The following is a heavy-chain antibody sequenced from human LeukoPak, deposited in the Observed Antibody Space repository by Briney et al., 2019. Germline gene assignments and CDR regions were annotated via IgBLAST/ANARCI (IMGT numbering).Heavy chain of an antibody. J-gene: IGHJ4*02. V-gene: IGHV4-34*01. CDR3: ARSPPMAIFGVVRDYYFDY. CDR1: GGSFSGYY. D-gene: IGHD3-3*01. CDR2: INHSGST. Sequence: PSETLSLTCAVYGGSFSGYYWSWIRQPPGKGLEWIGEINHSGSTNYNPSLKSRVTISVDTSKNQFSLKLSSVTAADTAVYYCARSPPMAIFGVVRDYYFDYWGQGTLVTVSS.